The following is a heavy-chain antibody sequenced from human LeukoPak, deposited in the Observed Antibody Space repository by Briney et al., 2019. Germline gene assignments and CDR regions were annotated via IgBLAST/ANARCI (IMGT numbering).Heavy chain of an antibody. CDR1: GGSISSPNW. CDR3: ATYLGDGYKLDY. Sequence: PSETLSLTCAVSGGSISSPNWWTWVRQPPGKGLEWIGEVFPTGSTNYNSSLRSRVTISLDKSKNQFSLQLNSVTAADTALYYCATYLGDGYKLDYWGQGTLVTVSS. D-gene: IGHD5-24*01. V-gene: IGHV4-4*02. CDR2: VFPTGST. J-gene: IGHJ4*02.